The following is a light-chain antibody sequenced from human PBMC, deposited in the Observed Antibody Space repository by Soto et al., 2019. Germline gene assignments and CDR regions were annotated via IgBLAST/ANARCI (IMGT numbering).Light chain of an antibody. CDR2: GPS. J-gene: IGKJ1*01. V-gene: IGKV3-15*01. CDR3: QQFNSWPGT. Sequence: EIVMTQSPATLSVSPGERATLSCRASQSVSSNLAWYQQKPGQAPRLLIYGPSTRATGIPARFSGSGSGTEFIPTISSLQSEDFAVYYCQQFNSWPGTFGQGTKVEIK. CDR1: QSVSSN.